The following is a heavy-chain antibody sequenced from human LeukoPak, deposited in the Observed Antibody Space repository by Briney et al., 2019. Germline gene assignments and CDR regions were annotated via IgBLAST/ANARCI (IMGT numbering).Heavy chain of an antibody. CDR2: ISAYNGNT. D-gene: IGHD6-13*01. J-gene: IGHJ5*02. V-gene: IGHV1-18*01. CDR1: GYTFTSYG. CDR3: ARDQWAGGSSWYRRYRFDP. Sequence: GASVKVSCKASGYTFTSYGISWVRQAPGQGLEWMGWISAYNGNTNYAQKLQGRVTMTTDTSTSTAYMELRSLRSDDTAVYYCARDQWAGGSSWYRRYRFDPWGQGTLVTVSS.